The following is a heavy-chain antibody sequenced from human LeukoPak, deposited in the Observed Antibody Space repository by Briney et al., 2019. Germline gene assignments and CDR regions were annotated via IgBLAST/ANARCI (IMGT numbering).Heavy chain of an antibody. V-gene: IGHV1-18*01. CDR3: ARDAGYSSDAFDI. CDR1: GYSFNSYG. J-gene: IGHJ3*02. CDR2: ISTYNGNT. D-gene: IGHD6-13*01. Sequence: ASVKVSCKASGYSFNSYGISWVRQAPGQGLEWMGWISTYNGNTKYAQKLQGRVTMTTDTSTSTAYMELRSLRSDDTAVYYCARDAGYSSDAFDIWGQGTMVTVSS.